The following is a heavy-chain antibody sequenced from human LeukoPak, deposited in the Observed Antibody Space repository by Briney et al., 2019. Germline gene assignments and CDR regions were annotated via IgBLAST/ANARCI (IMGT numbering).Heavy chain of an antibody. CDR3: AKVSGFYFDY. V-gene: IGHV3-30*02. D-gene: IGHD3-10*01. CDR2: IRYDRSNQ. Sequence: GGSLRLSCAASGFTFINYGMHWVRQAPGKGLEWVAFIRYDRSNQYYADSVKGRFTISRDSSKNTVYLQMNSLRAEDTAAYYCAKVSGFYFDYWGQGTLVTVSS. J-gene: IGHJ4*02. CDR1: GFTFINYG.